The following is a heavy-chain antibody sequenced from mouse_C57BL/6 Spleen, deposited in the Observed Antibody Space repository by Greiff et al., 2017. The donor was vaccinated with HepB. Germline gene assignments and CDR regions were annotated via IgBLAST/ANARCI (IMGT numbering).Heavy chain of an antibody. D-gene: IGHD3-2*02. V-gene: IGHV1-7*01. Sequence: QVQLKQSGAELAKPGASVKLSCKASGYTFTSYWMHWVKQRPGQGLEWIGYINPSSGYTKYNQKFKDKATLTADKSSSTAYMQLSSLTYEVSAVYYCARTAQATNYYAMDYWGQGTSVTVSS. J-gene: IGHJ4*01. CDR3: ARTAQATNYYAMDY. CDR2: INPSSGYT. CDR1: GYTFTSYW.